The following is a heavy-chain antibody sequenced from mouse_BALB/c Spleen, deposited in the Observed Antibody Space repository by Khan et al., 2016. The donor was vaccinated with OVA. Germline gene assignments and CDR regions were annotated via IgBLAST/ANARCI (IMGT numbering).Heavy chain of an antibody. Sequence: VQLQQSGAELVKPGASVKLSCTASGFNINDTCLHWVKQRPEQGLEWIGRIDPANGDTKYDPKFQAKATITADTPSNIAYLQRSSLTSEDTAVYYGARSNSLWPMDYWGQGTSVTVSS. CDR2: IDPANGDT. V-gene: IGHV14-3*02. CDR3: ARSNSLWPMDY. D-gene: IGHD1-1*01. J-gene: IGHJ4*01. CDR1: GFNINDTC.